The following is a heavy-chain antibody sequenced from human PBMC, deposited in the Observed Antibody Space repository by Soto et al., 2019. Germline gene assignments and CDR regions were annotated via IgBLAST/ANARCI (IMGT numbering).Heavy chain of an antibody. CDR3: ARAGITGTIPLDY. J-gene: IGHJ4*02. D-gene: IGHD1-7*01. CDR1: GGSISSGGYY. CDR2: IYYSGST. Sequence: PSETLSLTCTVSGGSISSGGYYWSWIRQHPGKGLEWIGYIYYSGSTYYNPSLKSRVTISVDTSKNQFSLKLSSVTAADTAVYYCARAGITGTIPLDYWGQGTLVTVS. V-gene: IGHV4-31*03.